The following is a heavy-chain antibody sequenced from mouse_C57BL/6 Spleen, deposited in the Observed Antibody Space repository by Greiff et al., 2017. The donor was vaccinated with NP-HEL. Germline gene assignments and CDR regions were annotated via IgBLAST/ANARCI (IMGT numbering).Heavy chain of an antibody. CDR1: GFTFTDYY. CDR2: IRNKANGYTT. J-gene: IGHJ2*01. D-gene: IGHD1-1*01. CDR3: ARSPSTVVATEGLYFDY. Sequence: EVQLVESGGGLVQPGGSLSLSCAASGFTFTDYYMSWVRQPPGKALEWLGFIRNKANGYTTEYSASVKGRFTISRDNSQSILYLQMNALRAEDSATYYCARSPSTVVATEGLYFDYWGQGTTLTVSS. V-gene: IGHV7-3*01.